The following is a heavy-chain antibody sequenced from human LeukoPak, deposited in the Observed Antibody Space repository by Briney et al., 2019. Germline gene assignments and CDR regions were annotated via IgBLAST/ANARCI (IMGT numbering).Heavy chain of an antibody. CDR2: INQSVST. CDR1: GGSSSGYY. V-gene: IGHV4-34*01. CDR3: ARRVTGRGGLFDY. Sequence: PQTLSLTCALYGGSSSGYYCSWVRQPPRNWLGWIGEINQSVSTDYHTSLKTRVTISVEPSKNQLSLKLSSVTAADTAVYYYARRVTGRGGLFDYWGQGTLVTVSS. D-gene: IGHD2-15*01. J-gene: IGHJ4*02.